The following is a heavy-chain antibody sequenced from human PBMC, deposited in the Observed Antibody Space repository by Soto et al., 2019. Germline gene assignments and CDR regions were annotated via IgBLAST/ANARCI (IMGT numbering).Heavy chain of an antibody. Sequence: QVQLVQSGAEVKKPGASVKVSCKASGYTFIIYGISWVRQAPGQGLEWMGWISGYNGNTKYAQKLQGRVTMTTDTPTTTVYMGLRSLRSDDTAVYCFARDLIAQIVDYWGQGTLVTVSS. CDR2: ISGYNGNT. J-gene: IGHJ4*02. V-gene: IGHV1-18*01. D-gene: IGHD3-22*01. CDR1: GYTFIIYG. CDR3: ARDLIAQIVDY.